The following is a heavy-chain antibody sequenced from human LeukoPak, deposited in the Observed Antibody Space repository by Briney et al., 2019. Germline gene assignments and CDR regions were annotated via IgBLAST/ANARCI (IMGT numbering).Heavy chain of an antibody. CDR3: AKDAKYLSSPTPSQGRDV. D-gene: IGHD2-2*01. V-gene: IGHV3-30*18. J-gene: IGHJ6*02. CDR2: ISFDGSNK. Sequence: GGSLRLSCAASGFSFSSYAMHWVRQAPGKGLEWVALISFDGSNKYYADSVKGRFTISRDNSKNTLYLQMNSLRAEDTAVYYCAKDAKYLSSPTPSQGRDVWAQGTTV. CDR1: GFSFSSYA.